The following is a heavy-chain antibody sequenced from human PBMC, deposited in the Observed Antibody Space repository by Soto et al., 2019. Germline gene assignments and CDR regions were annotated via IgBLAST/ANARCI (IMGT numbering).Heavy chain of an antibody. CDR1: GYSFTSYW. J-gene: IGHJ5*02. CDR2: IYPGDSDT. D-gene: IGHD5-18*01. Sequence: EVQLVQSGAEVKKPGESLKISCKGSGYSFTSYWIGWVRQMPGKGLEWMGIIYPGDSDTRYSPSFQGQVTISADKSISTAYLQWSSLKASDTAMYYCARQLYSYGYGEPLSNNWFDPWGQGTLVTVSS. CDR3: ARQLYSYGYGEPLSNNWFDP. V-gene: IGHV5-51*01.